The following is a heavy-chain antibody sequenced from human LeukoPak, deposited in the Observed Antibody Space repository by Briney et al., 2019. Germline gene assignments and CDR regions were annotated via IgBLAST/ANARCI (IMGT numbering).Heavy chain of an antibody. Sequence: GGSLRLSCAASGFTFSSYSMNWVRQAPGKGLEWVSSISSSSSYMYYADSVKGRFTISRDNAKNSLYMQVNSLRAEDTAVYYCAKIDSSGYYSDYWGQGTLVTVSS. CDR3: AKIDSSGYYSDY. D-gene: IGHD3-22*01. CDR1: GFTFSSYS. CDR2: ISSSSSYM. J-gene: IGHJ4*02. V-gene: IGHV3-21*01.